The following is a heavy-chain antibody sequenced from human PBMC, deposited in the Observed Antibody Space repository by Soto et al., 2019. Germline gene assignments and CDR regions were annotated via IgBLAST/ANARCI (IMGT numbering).Heavy chain of an antibody. CDR3: ASSYSNYALIDYYYYGMDV. CDR1: GYTFTGYY. J-gene: IGHJ6*02. CDR2: INPNSGGT. Sequence: GASVKVSCKASGYTFTGYYMHWVRQAPGQGLEWMGWINPNSGGTNYAQKFQGRVTMTTDTSMSTAYMELRSLRSDGTAVYYCASSYSNYALIDYYYYGMDVWGQGTTVTVSS. D-gene: IGHD4-4*01. V-gene: IGHV1-2*02.